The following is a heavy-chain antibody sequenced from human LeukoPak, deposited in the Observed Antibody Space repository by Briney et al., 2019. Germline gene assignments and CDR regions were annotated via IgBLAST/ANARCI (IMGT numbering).Heavy chain of an antibody. V-gene: IGHV1-18*01. Sequence: GASVKVSCKASGYTFTSYGISWVRQAPGQGLEWMGWISAYNGNTNYAQKLQGRVTMTTDTSTSTAYMELRSLRSDDTAVYYCARDTYYYETSGFPDHWGQGTLVTVSS. D-gene: IGHD3-22*01. CDR2: ISAYNGNT. CDR3: ARDTYYYETSGFPDH. CDR1: GYTFTSYG. J-gene: IGHJ4*02.